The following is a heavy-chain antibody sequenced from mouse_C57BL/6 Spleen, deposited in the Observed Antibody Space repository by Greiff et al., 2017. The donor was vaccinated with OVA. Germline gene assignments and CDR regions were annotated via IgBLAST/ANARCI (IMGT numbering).Heavy chain of an antibody. V-gene: IGHV3-6*01. Sequence: EVKLQESGPGLVKPSQSLSLTCSVTGFSITSGYYWNWIRQFPGNKLEWMGYISNDGSNKYNPSLKNRISITRDTSKNQFFLNLNSVTTEDTATCYCARDIHSYCDYWGQGTTLTVSS. J-gene: IGHJ2*01. CDR3: ARDIHSYCDY. CDR1: GFSITSGYY. CDR2: ISNDGSN.